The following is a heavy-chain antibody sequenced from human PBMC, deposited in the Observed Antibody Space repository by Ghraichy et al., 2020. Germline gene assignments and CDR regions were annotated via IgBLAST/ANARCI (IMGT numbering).Heavy chain of an antibody. CDR3: ARLVVVPDY. V-gene: IGHV4-34*01. CDR2: INHSGST. Sequence: ETLSLTCAVYGGSFSGYYWSWIRQPPGKGLEWIGEINHSGSTNYNPSLKSRVTISVDTSKNQFSLKLSSVTAADTAVYYCARLVVVPDYWGQGTLVTVSS. D-gene: IGHD3-22*01. CDR1: GGSFSGYY. J-gene: IGHJ4*02.